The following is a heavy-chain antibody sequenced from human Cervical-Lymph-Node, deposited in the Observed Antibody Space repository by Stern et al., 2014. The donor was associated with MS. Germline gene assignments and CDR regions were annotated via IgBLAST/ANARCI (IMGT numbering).Heavy chain of an antibody. V-gene: IGHV3-21*01. Sequence: VQLVESGPGLVKPGGSLTLSCAASGFTFSRYSLYWVRQAPRQGPGLVYSISSTATYIYYSDSVRVRFTIARDNAKTALLLKMNSLGVEDTAVYYCAKYCSDSICNGFDHWGQGALVTVSS. D-gene: IGHD2-15*01. J-gene: IGHJ4*02. CDR2: ISSTATYI. CDR1: GFTFSRYS. CDR3: AKYCSDSICNGFDH.